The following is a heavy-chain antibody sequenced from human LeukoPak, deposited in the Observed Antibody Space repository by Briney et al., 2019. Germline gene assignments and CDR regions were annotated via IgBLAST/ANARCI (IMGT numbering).Heavy chain of an antibody. CDR3: ARVKKLERGTVTFDY. J-gene: IGHJ4*02. V-gene: IGHV1-2*02. D-gene: IGHD1-1*01. Sequence: ASVKVSFKASGYTFTGYYMHWVRQAPGQGLEWMGWINPNSGGTNYAQKFQGRVTMTRDTSISTAYMELGRLRSDDTAVYYCARVKKLERGTVTFDYWGQGTLVTVSS. CDR2: INPNSGGT. CDR1: GYTFTGYY.